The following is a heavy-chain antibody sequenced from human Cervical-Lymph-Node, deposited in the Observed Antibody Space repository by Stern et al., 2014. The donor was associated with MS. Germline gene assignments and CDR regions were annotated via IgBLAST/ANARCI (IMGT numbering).Heavy chain of an antibody. Sequence: MQLVQSGGGLVQPGGSLRLSCAASGFTFSDYAMSWVRQAPGKGLEWVSAIRLSGGSTFYADSVQGRFTISRDNSKNTLYLQMNSLRAEDTAVYYCAKDRELVVVTFDSWGQGTLVTVSS. CDR2: IRLSGGST. D-gene: IGHD2-15*01. J-gene: IGHJ4*02. CDR3: AKDRELVVVTFDS. V-gene: IGHV3-23*04. CDR1: GFTFSDYA.